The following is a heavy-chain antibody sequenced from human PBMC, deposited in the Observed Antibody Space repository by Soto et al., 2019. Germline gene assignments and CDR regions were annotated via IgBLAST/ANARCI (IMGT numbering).Heavy chain of an antibody. V-gene: IGHV4-34*01. CDR1: GGSFSTYY. Sequence: QVQLQQWGAGLLKPSETLSLTCAVYGGSFSTYYWSWIRQPPGKGLEWLGEINHRGSTNYYPSLTSRLTISVDTSKNQFSLNLISVTAADRAVYYCARGLNWNYGAFDYWGQGTLVTVSS. CDR2: INHRGST. D-gene: IGHD1-7*01. J-gene: IGHJ4*02. CDR3: ARGLNWNYGAFDY.